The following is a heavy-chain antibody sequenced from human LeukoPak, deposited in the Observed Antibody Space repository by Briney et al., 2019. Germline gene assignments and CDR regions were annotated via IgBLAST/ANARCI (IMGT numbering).Heavy chain of an antibody. CDR3: AREGWGSDY. J-gene: IGHJ4*02. D-gene: IGHD7-27*01. CDR1: GGSFSGYY. V-gene: IGHV4-34*01. Sequence: PSETLSLTCAVYGGSFSGYYWSWLRQPPGKGLEWIGEINHSGSTNYNPSLKSRVTMSVDTSKNQFSLKLSSVTAADTAVYYCAREGWGSDYWGQGTLVTVSS. CDR2: INHSGST.